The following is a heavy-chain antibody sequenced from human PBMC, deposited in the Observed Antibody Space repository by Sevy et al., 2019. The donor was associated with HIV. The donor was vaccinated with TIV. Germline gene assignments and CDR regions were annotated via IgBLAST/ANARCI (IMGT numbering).Heavy chain of an antibody. V-gene: IGHV1-69*13. J-gene: IGHJ6*02. D-gene: IGHD6-13*01. CDR1: GGTFSSYA. Sequence: ASVKVSCKASGGTFSSYAISWVRQAPGQGLEWMGGIIPIFVTANYAQKFQGRVTITADESTSTAYMELSSLRSEDTAVYYCARALGYSSSWQYYYYYGMDVWGQGTTVTVSS. CDR3: ARALGYSSSWQYYYYYGMDV. CDR2: IIPIFVTA.